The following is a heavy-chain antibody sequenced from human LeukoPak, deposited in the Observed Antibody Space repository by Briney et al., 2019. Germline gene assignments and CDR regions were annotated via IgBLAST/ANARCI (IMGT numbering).Heavy chain of an antibody. CDR2: ISGSGSST. D-gene: IGHD3-10*02. J-gene: IGHJ6*04. Sequence: GGSLRLSCAASGFTFSRNAMSWVRQAPGKGLEWVSGISGSGSSTYYADSVKGRFTISRDNAKNSLYLQMNSLRAEDTAVYYCAELGITMIGGVWGKGTTVTISS. V-gene: IGHV3-23*01. CDR1: GFTFSRNA. CDR3: AELGITMIGGV.